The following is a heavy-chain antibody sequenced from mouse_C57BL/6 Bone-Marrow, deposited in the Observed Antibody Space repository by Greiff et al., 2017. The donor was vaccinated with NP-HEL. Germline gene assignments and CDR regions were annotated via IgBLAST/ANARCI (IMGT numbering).Heavy chain of an antibody. J-gene: IGHJ1*03. CDR3: ARDFYYYGSSTYWYFDV. V-gene: IGHV1-50*01. Sequence: QVQLQQPGAELVKPGASVKLSCKASGYTFSSYWMQWVKQRPGQGLEWIGDIDPSDSYTNYNQKFKGKATLTVDTSSSTAYMQLSSLTSEDSAVYYCARDFYYYGSSTYWYFDVWGRGTTVTVSS. CDR1: GYTFSSYW. CDR2: IDPSDSYT. D-gene: IGHD1-1*01.